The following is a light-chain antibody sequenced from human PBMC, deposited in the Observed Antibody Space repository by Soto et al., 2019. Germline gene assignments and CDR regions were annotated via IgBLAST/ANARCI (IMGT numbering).Light chain of an antibody. J-gene: IGLJ2*01. CDR3: CSYAGSYILL. Sequence: QSALTQPRSVSGSSKQSVTIYCTGTSSDVGTYNYVSWFQQHPGKAPKLMISDVSKRPSGVPDRFSGSKSGNTASLTISGLQAEDEADYYCCSYAGSYILLFGGGTKLTVL. CDR2: DVS. V-gene: IGLV2-11*01. CDR1: SSDVGTYNY.